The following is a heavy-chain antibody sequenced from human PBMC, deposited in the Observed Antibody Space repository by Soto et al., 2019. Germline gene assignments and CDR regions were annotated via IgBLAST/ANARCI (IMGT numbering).Heavy chain of an antibody. CDR1: GFTFSNAW. J-gene: IGHJ4*02. D-gene: IGHD1-20*01. CDR3: TTDLYAGINDY. CDR2: IKSKTDGGTT. Sequence: EVQLVESGGGLVKPGGSLRLSCAASGFTFSNAWMSWVRQAPGKGLEWVGRIKSKTDGGTTDYAAPVKGRFTISRDDSKTTLYLQMNSLKTEDTAVYYCTTDLYAGINDYWGQGTLVTVSS. V-gene: IGHV3-15*01.